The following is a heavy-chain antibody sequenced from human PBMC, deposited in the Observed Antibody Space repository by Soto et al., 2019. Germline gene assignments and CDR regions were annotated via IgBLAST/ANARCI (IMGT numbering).Heavy chain of an antibody. D-gene: IGHD3-22*01. J-gene: IGHJ3*01. CDR1: GFTFSSND. CDR3: ATRPLLPGAP. Sequence: EVQLVESGGGLIQPGGSLRLSCAASGFTFSSNDMDWVSQAPGKGLEWVSLIYSGGSTYYADSVKGRFTISRYNSKNTLYLQMSSLRAEDTAVYYCATRPLLPGAPWGQGTMVTVSS. V-gene: IGHV3-53*01. CDR2: IYSGGST.